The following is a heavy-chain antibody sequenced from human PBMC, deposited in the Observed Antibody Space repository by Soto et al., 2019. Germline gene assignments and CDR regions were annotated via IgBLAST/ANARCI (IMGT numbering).Heavy chain of an antibody. Sequence: GASVKVSCKASGYTFTSYGISWVRQAPGQGLEWMGWISAYNGNTNYAQKLQGRVTMTTDTSTSTAYMELRSLRSDDTAVYYCARDTPVDYYDSSGYLGSIWFDPWGQGTLVTVSS. CDR2: ISAYNGNT. V-gene: IGHV1-18*01. CDR3: ARDTPVDYYDSSGYLGSIWFDP. D-gene: IGHD3-22*01. J-gene: IGHJ5*02. CDR1: GYTFTSYG.